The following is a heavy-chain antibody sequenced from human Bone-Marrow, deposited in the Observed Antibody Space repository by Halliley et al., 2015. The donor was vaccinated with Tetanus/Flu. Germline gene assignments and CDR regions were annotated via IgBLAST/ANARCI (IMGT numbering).Heavy chain of an antibody. D-gene: IGHD6-13*01. CDR2: FFYTGSP. J-gene: IGHJ4*02. CDR3: ATYSITYSRGSSSDY. Sequence: GGFFYTGSPNPNPPLKSRATISVDKPKNQFSLKLNSVTAADTAVYYCATYSITYSRGSSSDYWGQGTLVTVSS. V-gene: IGHV4-4*02.